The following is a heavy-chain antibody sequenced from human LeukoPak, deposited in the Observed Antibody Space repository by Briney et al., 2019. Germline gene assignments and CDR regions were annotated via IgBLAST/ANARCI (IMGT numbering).Heavy chain of an antibody. V-gene: IGHV4-4*09. Sequence: SETLSLTCTVSGGSISNNYWSWIRQPPGKGLEWIAYIYTSGITNYNPSLKSRVTMSLDTSKNQFSLTLSSVTAADTAVYYCAHYNWNYSWFDPWGQGTLVTVSS. CDR3: AHYNWNYSWFDP. D-gene: IGHD1-7*01. CDR2: IYTSGIT. J-gene: IGHJ5*02. CDR1: GGSISNNY.